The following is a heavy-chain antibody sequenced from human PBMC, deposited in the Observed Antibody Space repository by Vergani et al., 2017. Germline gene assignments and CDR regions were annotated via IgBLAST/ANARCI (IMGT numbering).Heavy chain of an antibody. CDR2: INHSGSN. CDR1: GGSFSGYY. Sequence: QVQLQQWGAGLLKPSETLSLTCAVYGGSFSGYYWSWIRQPPGKGMEWIGEINHSGSNNYNPSLKSRVTISVDTSKNQFSLKLSSVTAADTAVYYCARGRDFAAAVYYVDYWGQGTLVTVSS. CDR3: ARGRDFAAAVYYVDY. J-gene: IGHJ4*02. V-gene: IGHV4-34*01. D-gene: IGHD6-13*01.